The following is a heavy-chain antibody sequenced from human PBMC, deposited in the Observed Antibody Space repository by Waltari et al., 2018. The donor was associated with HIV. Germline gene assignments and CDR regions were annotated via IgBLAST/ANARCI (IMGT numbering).Heavy chain of an antibody. Sequence: QVQLVQSGAEVKKPGASVKVSCKASGYTFTSYYMHWVRQAPGQGLEWMGNGDPSGGSTSYAQKFQGRVTMTRDTSTSTVYMELSSLRSEDTAVYYCARGANYYDSSGYFDYWGQGTLVTVSS. D-gene: IGHD3-22*01. V-gene: IGHV1-46*01. J-gene: IGHJ4*02. CDR1: GYTFTSYY. CDR2: GDPSGGST. CDR3: ARGANYYDSSGYFDY.